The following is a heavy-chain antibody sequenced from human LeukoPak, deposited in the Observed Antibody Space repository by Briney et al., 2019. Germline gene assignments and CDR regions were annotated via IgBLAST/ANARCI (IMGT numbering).Heavy chain of an antibody. Sequence: GGSLRLSCAASGFTFSSYWMHWVRQAPGKGLVWVSRINTDGSSTSYADSVKGRFTISRDNAKNTLYLQMNSLRAEDTAVYYCAREGMGAASPFYYYYYMDVWGKGTTVTVSS. CDR3: AREGMGAASPFYYYYYMDV. CDR1: GFTFSSYW. V-gene: IGHV3-74*01. D-gene: IGHD1-26*01. J-gene: IGHJ6*03. CDR2: INTDGSST.